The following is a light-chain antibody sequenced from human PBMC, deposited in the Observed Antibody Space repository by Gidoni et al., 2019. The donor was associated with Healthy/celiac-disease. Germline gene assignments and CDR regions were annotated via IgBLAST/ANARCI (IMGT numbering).Light chain of an antibody. J-gene: IGKJ2*01. CDR1: QSVSSSY. V-gene: IGKV3-20*01. Sequence: IVLTQSPGPLSLSPGERATHSCRSSQSVSSSYLAWYQQKPGQAPRLLIYGASSRATGITDRFSGSGSGTDFTLTISSLEPEDFVVYYCQQYGSSPYTFGQGTKVEIK. CDR3: QQYGSSPYT. CDR2: GAS.